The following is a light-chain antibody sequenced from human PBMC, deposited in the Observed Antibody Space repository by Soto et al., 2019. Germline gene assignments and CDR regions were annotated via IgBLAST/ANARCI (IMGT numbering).Light chain of an antibody. J-gene: IGKJ1*01. CDR1: QSISSSY. CDR3: QQYGRSPSWT. Sequence: EIVLTQSPGTLSMSPGDRATLSCRASQSISSSYLAWYQQKPGQAPRLLFYGTSNRATGIPDRFSSSGSGTDFTLSISRLGPEDLAVYYCQQYGRSPSWTFGQGTKVDIK. V-gene: IGKV3-20*01. CDR2: GTS.